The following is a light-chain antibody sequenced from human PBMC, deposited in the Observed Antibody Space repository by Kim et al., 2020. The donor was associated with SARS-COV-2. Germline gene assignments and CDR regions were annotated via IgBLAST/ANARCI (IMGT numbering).Light chain of an antibody. J-gene: IGLJ2*01. CDR3: AAWDDSLSGHVI. CDR1: TSNTGTNY. V-gene: IGLV1-47*01. CDR2: RNN. Sequence: QRVTISCSGSTSNTGTNYVSWYQKVPGTSPKLLIYRNNQRPSGVPDRFSGSKSDTSASLAISGLRSEDEGDYYCAAWDDSLSGHVIFGGGTQLTV.